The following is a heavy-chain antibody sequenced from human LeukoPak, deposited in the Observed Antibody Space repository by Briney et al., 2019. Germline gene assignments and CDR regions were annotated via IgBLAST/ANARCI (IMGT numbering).Heavy chain of an antibody. CDR3: ARVGIYGDYNRYFDY. CDR2: ISRSGSTK. D-gene: IGHD4-17*01. Sequence: GGSLRLSCAASGFTFSDYNMRWIRQAPGKGLEWVSSISRSGSTKYYADSVKGRFTISRDNAKNSLFLQMNSLRAEDTALYYCARVGIYGDYNRYFDYWGQGTLVTVSS. CDR1: GFTFSDYN. V-gene: IGHV3-11*01. J-gene: IGHJ4*02.